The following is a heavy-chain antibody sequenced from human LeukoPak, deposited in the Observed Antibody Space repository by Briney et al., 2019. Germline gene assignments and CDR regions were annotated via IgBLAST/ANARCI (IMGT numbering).Heavy chain of an antibody. V-gene: IGHV4-59*01. Sequence: SETLSLTCTVSGGSISSYYWSWIRQPPGKGLEWIGYIYYSGSTNYNPFLKSRVTISVDTSKNQFSLKLSSVTAADTAVYYCARERGVTTVTGDAFDIWGQGTMVTVSS. CDR1: GGSISSYY. D-gene: IGHD4-17*01. CDR2: IYYSGST. J-gene: IGHJ3*02. CDR3: ARERGVTTVTGDAFDI.